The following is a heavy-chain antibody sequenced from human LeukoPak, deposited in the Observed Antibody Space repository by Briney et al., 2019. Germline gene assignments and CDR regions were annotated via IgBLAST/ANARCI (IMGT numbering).Heavy chain of an antibody. CDR3: ARDGVMAETPFYFDS. Sequence: GGSLRLSCTGYGFIFNSYGINWVRQAPGKGLEWVAYISSSTSNIFYADSVKGRFTISRDHAKDSVLLQMNSLRVEDTALYYCARDGVMAETPFYFDSWGQGALVTVSS. V-gene: IGHV3-48*01. CDR1: GFIFNSYG. D-gene: IGHD2-21*01. J-gene: IGHJ4*02. CDR2: ISSSTSNI.